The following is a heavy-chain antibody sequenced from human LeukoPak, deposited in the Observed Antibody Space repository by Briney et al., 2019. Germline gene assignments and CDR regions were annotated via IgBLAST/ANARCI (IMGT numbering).Heavy chain of an antibody. CDR2: ISATSDI. D-gene: IGHD3-10*01. CDR1: GFTFRIYG. CDR3: ARDRGARGRGLA. Sequence: PGESLRLSCAASGFTFRIYGMNWVRQAPGKGLEWVSSISATSDISYADSVKGRFTVSRDNAKNSVFLQMNSLRLEDTAVYYCARDRGARGRGLAWGQGTLVSVSS. J-gene: IGHJ4*02. V-gene: IGHV3-21*06.